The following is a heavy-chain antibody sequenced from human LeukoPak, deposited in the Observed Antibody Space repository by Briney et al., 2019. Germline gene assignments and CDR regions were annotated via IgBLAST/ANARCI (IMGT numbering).Heavy chain of an antibody. CDR3: ARGGDIVVVPAAMEYYFDY. CDR1: GGSISSYY. V-gene: IGHV4-59*01. D-gene: IGHD2-2*01. CDR2: IDYRGST. Sequence: PSEALSLTCTLSGGSISSYYWSWIRQPPGKGLEWIGYIDYRGSTYYNPSLKSRVTISVDTSKNQFSLKLSSVTATDTAVYYCARGGDIVVVPAAMEYYFDYWGQGTLVTVSS. J-gene: IGHJ4*02.